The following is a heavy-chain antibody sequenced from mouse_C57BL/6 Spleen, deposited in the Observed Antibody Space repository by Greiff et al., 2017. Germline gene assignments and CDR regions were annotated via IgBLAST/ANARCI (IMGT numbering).Heavy chain of an antibody. CDR3: ARLLRPLYAMDY. V-gene: IGHV1-26*01. CDR1: GYTFTDYY. CDR2: INPNNGGT. D-gene: IGHD1-2*01. J-gene: IGHJ4*01. Sequence: VQLQQSGPELVKPGASVKISCKASGYTFTDYYMNRVKQSHGKSLEWIGDINPNNGGTSYNQKFKGKATLTVDKSSSTAYMELRSLTSEDSAVYYCARLLRPLYAMDYWGQGTSVTVSS.